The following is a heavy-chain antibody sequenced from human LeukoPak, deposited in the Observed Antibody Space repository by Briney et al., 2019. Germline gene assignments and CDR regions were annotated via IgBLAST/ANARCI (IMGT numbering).Heavy chain of an antibody. Sequence: SETLSLTCTVSGGSVSSGSYYWSWIRQPAGKGLEWIGRIYTSGSTNYNPSLKSRVTISVDTSKNQFSLKLSSVTAADTAVYYCATMKYYYDPFDYWGQGTLVTVSS. CDR3: ATMKYYYDPFDY. CDR2: IYTSGST. V-gene: IGHV4-61*02. D-gene: IGHD3-22*01. J-gene: IGHJ4*02. CDR1: GGSVSSGSYY.